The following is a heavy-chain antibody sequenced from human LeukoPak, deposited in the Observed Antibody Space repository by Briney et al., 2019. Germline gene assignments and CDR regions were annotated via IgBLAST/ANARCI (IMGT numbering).Heavy chain of an antibody. V-gene: IGHV3-43*02. CDR3: AKGDCSSTSCSPFDY. CDR1: GFTFDDYA. J-gene: IGHJ4*02. D-gene: IGHD2-2*01. CDR2: ISGDGGST. Sequence: GGSLRLSCAASGFTFDDYAMHWVRQAPGKGLEWVSLISGDGGSTYYADSVKGRFTISRDNSKNSLYLQMNSLRTEDTALYYCAKGDCSSTSCSPFDYWGQGTLVAVSS.